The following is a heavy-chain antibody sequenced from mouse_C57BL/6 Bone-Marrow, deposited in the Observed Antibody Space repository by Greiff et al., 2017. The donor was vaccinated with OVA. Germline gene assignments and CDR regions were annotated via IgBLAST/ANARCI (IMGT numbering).Heavy chain of an antibody. CDR3: ARGVTTVVAGPFDY. Sequence: VQLQQSGPELVKPGASVKIPCKASGYTFTDYNMDWVKQSHGKSLEWIGDINPNNGGTIYNQKFKGKATLTVDKSSSTAYMELRSLTSEDTAVYYCARGVTTVVAGPFDYWGQGTTLTVSS. CDR1: GYTFTDYN. D-gene: IGHD1-1*01. CDR2: INPNNGGT. J-gene: IGHJ2*01. V-gene: IGHV1-18*01.